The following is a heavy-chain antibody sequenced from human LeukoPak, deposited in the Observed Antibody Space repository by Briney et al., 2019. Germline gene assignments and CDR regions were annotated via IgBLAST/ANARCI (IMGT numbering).Heavy chain of an antibody. Sequence: SETLSLTCTVSGGSINSYYWSWIRQPPGKGLGWIGYIYSSGSTNYNPSLNSRVTISVDTSKNQFSLKLSSVTAADTAVYYCARVRAVDDAFDIWGQGTMVTVSS. CDR2: IYSSGST. D-gene: IGHD6-19*01. CDR1: GGSINSYY. CDR3: ARVRAVDDAFDI. J-gene: IGHJ3*02. V-gene: IGHV4-59*01.